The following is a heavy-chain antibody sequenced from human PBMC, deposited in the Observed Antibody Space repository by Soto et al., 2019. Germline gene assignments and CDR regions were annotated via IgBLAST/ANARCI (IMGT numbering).Heavy chain of an antibody. CDR2: ISYNGGVK. V-gene: IGHV3-30-3*01. J-gene: IGHJ3*02. CDR1: GFSFSSYA. D-gene: IGHD1-20*01. Sequence: QVQLVESGGGVVQPGRSLRVSCAASGFSFSSYAIHWVRQAPGKGLEWVTLISYNGGVKSYADSVRGRFSISRDNSKSTLSLDMNSLRQEETAVYYCAIITSSGAFDIWGQGTLVTVAS. CDR3: AIITSSGAFDI.